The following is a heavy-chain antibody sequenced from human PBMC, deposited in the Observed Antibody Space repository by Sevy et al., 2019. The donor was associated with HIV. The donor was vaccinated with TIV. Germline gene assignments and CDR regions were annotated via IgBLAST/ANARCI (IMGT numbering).Heavy chain of an antibody. CDR2: INSDGSGT. CDR3: ARVNIPAAE. D-gene: IGHD6-13*01. CDR1: GFTFSTYW. J-gene: IGHJ4*02. Sequence: GGSLRLSCAASGFTFSTYWMHWVRQVPGKGLVWVSRINSDGSGTTYAGSVKGRFPISRDNAKNTLYLQMNSLRVEDTAVYYCARVNIPAAEWGQGALVTVSS. V-gene: IGHV3-74*01.